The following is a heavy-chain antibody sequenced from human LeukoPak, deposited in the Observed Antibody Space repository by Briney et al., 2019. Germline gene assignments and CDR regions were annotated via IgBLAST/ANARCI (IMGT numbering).Heavy chain of an antibody. Sequence: ASVNVSCKASGYTFTSYGISWVRQAPGQGLEWMGWISAYNGNTNYAQKLQGRVTMTTDTSTSTAYMELRGLRSDDTAVYYCARDSHDYVWGSLGYWGQGTLVTVSS. CDR2: ISAYNGNT. CDR3: ARDSHDYVWGSLGY. V-gene: IGHV1-18*04. CDR1: GYTFTSYG. J-gene: IGHJ4*02. D-gene: IGHD3-16*01.